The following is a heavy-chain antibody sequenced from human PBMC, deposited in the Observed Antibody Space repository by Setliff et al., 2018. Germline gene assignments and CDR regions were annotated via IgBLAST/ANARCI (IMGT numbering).Heavy chain of an antibody. CDR3: ARDMGQPYYFES. J-gene: IGHJ4*02. Sequence: PSETLSLTCTVSGGSISSSSHYWGWIRQPPGKGLEWIGSIYYTGSTYYNPSLKSRVTMSVDTSKRQFSLKLGSATAADTAVYYCARDMGQPYYFESCGLGTLVTVSS. CDR2: IYYTGST. V-gene: IGHV4-39*07. CDR1: GGSISSSSHY. D-gene: IGHD1-1*01.